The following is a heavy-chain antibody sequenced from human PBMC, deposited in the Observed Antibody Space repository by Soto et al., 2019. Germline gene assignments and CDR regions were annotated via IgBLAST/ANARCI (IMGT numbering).Heavy chain of an antibody. CDR3: ARAAFTPGYYYGYDYYGMDV. V-gene: IGHV3-21*01. CDR1: GFTFSSYS. D-gene: IGHD3-10*01. CDR2: ISSSSSYI. J-gene: IGHJ6*02. Sequence: SLRLSCAASGFTFSSYSMNWVRQAPGKGLEWVSSISSSSSYIYYADSVKGRFTISRDNAKNSLYLQMNSLRAEDTAVYYCARAAFTPGYYYGYDYYGMDVWGQGTTVTVSS.